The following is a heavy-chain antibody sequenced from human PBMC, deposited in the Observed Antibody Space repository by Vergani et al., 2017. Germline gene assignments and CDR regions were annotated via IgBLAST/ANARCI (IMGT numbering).Heavy chain of an antibody. CDR2: INHSGTI. J-gene: IGHJ3*01. CDR1: GGSLSVYY. D-gene: IGHD1-26*01. Sequence: QVQLQQWGPGLLKPSETLSLTCAVYGGSLSVYYWSWIRLAPGKGLEWIGEINHSGTINYNPTLKSPFNVSIDTSRDHFSLKLRSVSAADTAVYFCARRAERWETLLRDDFDVWGQGTFVTVSP. CDR3: ARRAERWETLLRDDFDV. V-gene: IGHV4-34*01.